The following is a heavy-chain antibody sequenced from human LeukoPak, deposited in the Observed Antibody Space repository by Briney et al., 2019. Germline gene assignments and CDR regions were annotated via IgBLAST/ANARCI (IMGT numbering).Heavy chain of an antibody. CDR3: ARDGINSSFWHYFES. Sequence: GRSLRLSCAASGFTFSHYGMHWVRQTPGKGLEGVALIWYDGSKKDYTDSVKGRFTISRDNSKNTPPLQMNSLRVEDTAVYYCARDGINSSFWHYFESWGQGTLVTVSS. D-gene: IGHD2/OR15-2a*01. J-gene: IGHJ4*02. CDR1: GFTFSHYG. CDR2: IWYDGSKK. V-gene: IGHV3-33*01.